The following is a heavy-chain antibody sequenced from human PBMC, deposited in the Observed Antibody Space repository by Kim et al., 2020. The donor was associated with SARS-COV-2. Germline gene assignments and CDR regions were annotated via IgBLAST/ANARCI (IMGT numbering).Heavy chain of an antibody. Sequence: GGSLRLSCAASGFTFDNYAMSWVRQAPGKGLKCISDITRSGGDKHYADSVEGRFTVSRDNSKNTLYLQMDSLGAEDTAVYYCARDSGKHQVYRLDIWG. J-gene: IGHJ6*02. CDR2: ITRSGGDK. D-gene: IGHD1-26*01. V-gene: IGHV3-23*01. CDR1: GFTFDNYA. CDR3: ARDSGKHQVYRLDI.